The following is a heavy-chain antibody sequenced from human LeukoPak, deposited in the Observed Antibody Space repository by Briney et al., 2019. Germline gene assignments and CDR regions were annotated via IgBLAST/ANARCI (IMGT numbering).Heavy chain of an antibody. V-gene: IGHV1-69*04. Sequence: ASVKVSCKASGGTFISYAISWVRQAPGQGLEWMGRIIPILGIANYAQKFQGRVTITADKSTSTAYMELSSLRSEDTAVYYCARVSGGVNLAAFDIWGQGTMVTVSS. CDR3: ARVSGGVNLAAFDI. CDR1: GGTFISYA. J-gene: IGHJ3*02. D-gene: IGHD2-8*01. CDR2: IIPILGIA.